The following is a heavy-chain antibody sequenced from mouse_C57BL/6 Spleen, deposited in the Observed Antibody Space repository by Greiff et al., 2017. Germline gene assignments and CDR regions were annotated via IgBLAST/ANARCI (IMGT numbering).Heavy chain of an antibody. J-gene: IGHJ4*01. CDR3: ARRDGSSYGAMDY. CDR2: IYPGGGYT. Sequence: QVQLKESGAELVRPGTSVKMSCKASGYTFTNYWIGWAKQRPGHGLEWIGDIYPGGGYTNYNEKFKGKATLTADKSSSTAYMQFSSLTSEDSAIYYCARRDGSSYGAMDYWGQGTSVTVSS. CDR1: GYTFTNYW. V-gene: IGHV1-63*01. D-gene: IGHD1-1*01.